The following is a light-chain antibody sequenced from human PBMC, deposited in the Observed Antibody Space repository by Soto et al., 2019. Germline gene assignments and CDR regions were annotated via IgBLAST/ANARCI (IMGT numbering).Light chain of an antibody. CDR2: DTS. CDR3: LLSFNGPYV. Sequence: QAVMTQDPSLTVSPGGTVTLTCGSSTGAVTSGHYPYWFQQKPGQAPRTLIYDTSNKHSWTPARFSGYLLGGKAALTLSGAQPEDEVEYFCLLSFNGPYVFGGGTKLTVL. CDR1: TGAVTSGHY. V-gene: IGLV7-46*01. J-gene: IGLJ2*01.